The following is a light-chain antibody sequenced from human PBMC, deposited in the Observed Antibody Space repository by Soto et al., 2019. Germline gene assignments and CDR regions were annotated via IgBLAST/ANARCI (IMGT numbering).Light chain of an antibody. CDR3: QQRSKWTIT. V-gene: IGKV3D-20*02. CDR1: QSISSKF. J-gene: IGKJ5*01. Sequence: ERVWTQSPGTLPLSRAEGATLSCRPXQSISSKFLSWSQQKRGQAPRXLXHGXSNRATGSPDRLSGSGSGTDFTLTITRLEPEYFAVYYCQQRSKWTITFGQGTRLEIK. CDR2: GXS.